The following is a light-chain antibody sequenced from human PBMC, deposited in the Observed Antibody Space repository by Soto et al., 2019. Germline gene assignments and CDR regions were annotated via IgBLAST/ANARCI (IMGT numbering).Light chain of an antibody. CDR1: QSITSN. Sequence: EIVMTQSPATLSVSPGERATLSCRASQSITSNLAWYQQKPGQAPRLLISGASTRATGIPARFSGSGSETEFTLTISSLQSEDFAVDYCQQYSDWPLTFGGGTKVEIK. CDR2: GAS. V-gene: IGKV3D-15*01. J-gene: IGKJ4*01. CDR3: QQYSDWPLT.